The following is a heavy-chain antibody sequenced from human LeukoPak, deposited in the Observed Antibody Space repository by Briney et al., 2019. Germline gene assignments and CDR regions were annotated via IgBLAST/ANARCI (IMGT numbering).Heavy chain of an antibody. V-gene: IGHV3-23*01. J-gene: IGHJ4*02. CDR3: ARTYCTNGVCYWYYFDY. D-gene: IGHD2-8*01. CDR1: GFIFSGYG. CDR2: ISGSSGIT. Sequence: AGGSLRLSCAASGFIFSGYGMTWVRQAPGKGLEWVSAISGSSGITHYADSVKGRFTISRDNAKNSLYLQMNSLRAEDTAVYYCARTYCTNGVCYWYYFDYWGQGTLVTVSS.